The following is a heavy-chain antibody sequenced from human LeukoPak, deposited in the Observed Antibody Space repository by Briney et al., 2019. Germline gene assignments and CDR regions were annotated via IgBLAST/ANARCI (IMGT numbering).Heavy chain of an antibody. J-gene: IGHJ5*02. CDR3: ARETLWFGSNWFDP. CDR2: IYSGGST. CDR1: GFTVSSNY. D-gene: IGHD3-10*01. Sequence: GGSLRLSCAASGFTVSSNYMSWARQAPGKGLEWVSVIYSGGSTYYADSAKGRFTISRDNSKNTLYLQMNSLRAEDTAVYYCARETLWFGSNWFDPWGQGTLVTVSS. V-gene: IGHV3-53*01.